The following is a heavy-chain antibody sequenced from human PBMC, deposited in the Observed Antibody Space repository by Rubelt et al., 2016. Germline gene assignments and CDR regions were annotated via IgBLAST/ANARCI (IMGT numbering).Heavy chain of an antibody. Sequence: QVQLVQSGAEVKKPGASVKVSCKASGYTFNSYGISWVRQAPGQGLEWMGWINPNSGGTNYAQKFQGRVTMTRDTSISTAYMELSRLRSDDTAVYYCAREGDYYYGMDVWGQGTTVTVSS. CDR2: INPNSGGT. J-gene: IGHJ6*02. CDR1: GYTFNSYG. CDR3: AREGDYYYGMDV. D-gene: IGHD3-16*01. V-gene: IGHV1-2*02.